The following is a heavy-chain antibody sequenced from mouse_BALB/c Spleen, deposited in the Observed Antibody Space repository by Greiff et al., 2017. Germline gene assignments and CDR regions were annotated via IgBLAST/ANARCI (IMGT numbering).Heavy chain of an antibody. CDR1: GYTFTDYA. D-gene: IGHD1-1*01. CDR3: ARRYYYGRAWYFDV. Sequence: VQLQQSGPELVRPGVSVKISCKGSGYTFTDYAMHWVKQSHAKSLEWIGVISTYYGNTNYNQKFKGKATMTVDKSSSTAYMELARLTSEDTAVYYCARRYYYGRAWYFDVWGAGTTVTVSS. V-gene: IGHV1-67*01. J-gene: IGHJ1*01. CDR2: ISTYYGNT.